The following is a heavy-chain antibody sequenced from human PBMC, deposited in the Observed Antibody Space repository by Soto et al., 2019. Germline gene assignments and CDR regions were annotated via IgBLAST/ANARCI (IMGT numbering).Heavy chain of an antibody. Sequence: SETLSLTCIVTGDSISSGAYYWSWIRQHPGKGLEWIGYIYYSGSTYYNPSLKSRVTISVDKSKNQFSLKLSSVTAADTAVYYCARSPDSSGYYPRWYYYGMDVWGQGTTVT. CDR1: GDSISSGAYY. CDR3: ARSPDSSGYYPRWYYYGMDV. D-gene: IGHD3-22*01. CDR2: IYYSGST. V-gene: IGHV4-31*03. J-gene: IGHJ6*02.